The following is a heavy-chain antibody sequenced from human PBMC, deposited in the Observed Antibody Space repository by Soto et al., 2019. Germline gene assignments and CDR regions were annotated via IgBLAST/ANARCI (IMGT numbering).Heavy chain of an antibody. CDR2: IIPIFGTA. J-gene: IGHJ4*02. D-gene: IGHD3-16*01. Sequence: QVQLVQSGAELKKPGSSVKVSCKASGGTFSSYAISWVRQAPGQGLEWMGGIIPIFGTANYAQKFQGRVTITAETSTSTAYMEPSSLRSEDTAVYYCASSYYDYVWGSYKTATDFDYWGQGTLVTVSS. CDR3: ASSYYDYVWGSYKTATDFDY. V-gene: IGHV1-69*06. CDR1: GGTFSSYA.